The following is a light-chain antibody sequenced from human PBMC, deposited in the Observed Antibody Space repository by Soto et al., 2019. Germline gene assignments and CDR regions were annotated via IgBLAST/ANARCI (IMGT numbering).Light chain of an antibody. Sequence: EIVLTQSPATLYLSPGQRATLSCRASQSVSRCLAWYQQSRGQAPRLLISDASNRAPGTPARFSGSGNGKHITLTISSLEPEDVAVYYCQQCDNWPITCGQGTRLE. J-gene: IGKJ5*01. V-gene: IGKV3-11*01. CDR2: DAS. CDR1: QSVSRC. CDR3: QQCDNWPIT.